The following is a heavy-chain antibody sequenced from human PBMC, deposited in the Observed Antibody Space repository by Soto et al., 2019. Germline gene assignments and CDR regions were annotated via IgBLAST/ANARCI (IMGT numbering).Heavy chain of an antibody. Sequence: ASVKVSCKASGGTFSSYAISWVRQAPGQGLEWMGGIIPIFGTANYAQKFQGRVTITADESTSTAYMELSSLRSEDMAVYYCASSEAARPRYFQHWGQGTLVTVSS. CDR3: ASSEAARPRYFQH. V-gene: IGHV1-69*13. D-gene: IGHD6-6*01. CDR1: GGTFSSYA. J-gene: IGHJ1*01. CDR2: IIPIFGTA.